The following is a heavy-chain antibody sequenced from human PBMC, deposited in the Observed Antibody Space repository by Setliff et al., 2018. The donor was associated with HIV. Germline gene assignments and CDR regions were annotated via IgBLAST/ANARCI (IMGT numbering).Heavy chain of an antibody. J-gene: IGHJ4*02. CDR1: GGSIRSSSYY. Sequence: LSLTCTVSGGSIRSSSYYWGWIRQPPGKGLEWIGSIYYSGSTYYNPSLKTRVTISVDTFKNQFSLKLSSVTAADTAVYYCASLTTDRFLEWLFVYWGQGTLVTVSS. CDR3: ASLTTDRFLEWLFVY. CDR2: IYYSGST. D-gene: IGHD3-3*01. V-gene: IGHV4-39*01.